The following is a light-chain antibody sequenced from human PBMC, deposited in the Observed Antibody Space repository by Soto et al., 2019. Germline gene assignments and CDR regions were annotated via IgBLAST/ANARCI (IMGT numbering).Light chain of an antibody. J-gene: IGLJ1*01. Sequence: QSALTQPASVSGSPGQSITISCTGTRSDVGGYNYVSWYQQHPGKAPKLMIYDVSTRPSGVSNRFSGSKSGNTASLTISGLQAEDEADYYCSSYTSSRGVFGTGTKVTVL. CDR2: DVS. V-gene: IGLV2-14*01. CDR3: SSYTSSRGV. CDR1: RSDVGGYNY.